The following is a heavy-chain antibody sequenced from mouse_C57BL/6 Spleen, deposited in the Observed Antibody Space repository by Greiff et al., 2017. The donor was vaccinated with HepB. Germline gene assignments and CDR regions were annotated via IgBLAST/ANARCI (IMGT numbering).Heavy chain of an antibody. D-gene: IGHD1-1*01. V-gene: IGHV1-61*01. CDR2: IYPSDSET. CDR1: GYTFTSYW. CDR3: ASITTVVATRYFDV. Sequence: QVQLQQPGAELVRPGSSVKLSCKASGYTFTSYWMDWVKQRPGQGLEWIGNIYPSDSETHYNQKFKDKATLTVDKSSSTAYVQLSSLTSEDSAVYYCASITTVVATRYFDVWGTGTTVTVSS. J-gene: IGHJ1*03.